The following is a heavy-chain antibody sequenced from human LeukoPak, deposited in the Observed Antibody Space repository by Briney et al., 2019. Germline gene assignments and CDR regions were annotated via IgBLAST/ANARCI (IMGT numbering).Heavy chain of an antibody. Sequence: ASVKVSCKASGYTFTSYDINWVRQATGQGLEWMGWMNPNSGNTGYAQKFQGRVTMTRNTSISTAYMELSSLRSEDTAVYYCAREGYCGGDCYSLYYYYYGMDVWGQGTTVTVSS. V-gene: IGHV1-8*01. CDR2: MNPNSGNT. CDR1: GYTFTSYD. J-gene: IGHJ6*02. CDR3: AREGYCGGDCYSLYYYYYGMDV. D-gene: IGHD2-21*02.